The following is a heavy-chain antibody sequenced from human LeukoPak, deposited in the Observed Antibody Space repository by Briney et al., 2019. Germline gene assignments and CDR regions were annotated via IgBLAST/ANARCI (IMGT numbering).Heavy chain of an antibody. CDR1: GGSISSSY. V-gene: IGHV4-59*01. J-gene: IGHJ4*02. CDR3: ARVTSGWYYFDY. CDR2: IYYSGST. Sequence: SETLSLTCTVSGGSISSSYWSWIRQPPGTGLEWIGYIYYSGSTNYNPSLKSRVTISVDSSKNQFSLKLTSVTAVDTAVYYCARVTSGWYYFDYWGQGTLVTVSS. D-gene: IGHD6-19*01.